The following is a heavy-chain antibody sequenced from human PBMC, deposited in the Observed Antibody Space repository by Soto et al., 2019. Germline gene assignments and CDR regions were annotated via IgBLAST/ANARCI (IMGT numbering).Heavy chain of an antibody. CDR3: SRNYGGNSAYAS. V-gene: IGHV4-31*11. J-gene: IGHJ5*02. CDR1: GDSINNGGYY. CDR2: IYHTGRT. Sequence: SETLSLTCAVSGDSINNGGYYWTWIRHHPGKGLEWVGYIYHTGRTFYNPSLESRLSLSVDTSKNHFSLRLTSVTAADTAFYYCSRNYGGNSAYASWGQGTLVTVSS. D-gene: IGHD2-21*02.